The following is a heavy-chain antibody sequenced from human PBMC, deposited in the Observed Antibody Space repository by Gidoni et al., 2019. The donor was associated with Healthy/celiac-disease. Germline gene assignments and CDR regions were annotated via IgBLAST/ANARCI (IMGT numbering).Heavy chain of an antibody. CDR1: GFTFRSYG. CDR2: ISYDGSNK. V-gene: IGHV3-30*18. Sequence: QVQLVESGGGVVQPGRSLRLSCAASGFTFRSYGMHWVRQAPGKGLEWVAVISYDGSNKYYADSVKGRFTISRDNSKNTLYLQMNSLRAEDTAVYYCAKEGWELLVAGFDYWGQGTLVTVSS. D-gene: IGHD1-26*01. CDR3: AKEGWELLVAGFDY. J-gene: IGHJ4*02.